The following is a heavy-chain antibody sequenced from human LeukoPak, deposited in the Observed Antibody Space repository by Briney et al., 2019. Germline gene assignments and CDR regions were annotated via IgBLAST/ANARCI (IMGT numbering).Heavy chain of an antibody. CDR3: TRPRWGYYDSSGYNDAFDI. CDR1: GFTFSGSA. CDR2: IRSKANSYAT. J-gene: IGHJ3*02. D-gene: IGHD3-22*01. V-gene: IGHV3-73*01. Sequence: XCAXSGFTFSGSAMHWVRQASGKGLEWVGRIRSKANSYATAYAAAVKGRFTISRDDSKNTAYLQMNSLKTEDTAVYYCTRPRWGYYDSSGYNDAFDIWGQGTMVTVSS.